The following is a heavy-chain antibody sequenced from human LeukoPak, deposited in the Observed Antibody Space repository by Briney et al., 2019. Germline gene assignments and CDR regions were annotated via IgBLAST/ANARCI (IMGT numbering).Heavy chain of an antibody. CDR2: ISGSGGST. CDR3: AKGRRVYYYYYMDV. D-gene: IGHD6-6*01. CDR1: GFTFSSYA. Sequence: GGPLRLSCAASGFTFSSYAMSWVRQAPGKGLEWVSAISGSGGSTYYADSVKGRFTISRDNSKNTLYLQMNSLRAEDTAVYYCAKGRRVYYYYYMDVWGQGTTVTVSS. J-gene: IGHJ6*03. V-gene: IGHV3-23*01.